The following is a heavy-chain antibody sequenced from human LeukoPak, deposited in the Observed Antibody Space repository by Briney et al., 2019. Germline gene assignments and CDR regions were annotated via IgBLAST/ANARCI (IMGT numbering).Heavy chain of an antibody. J-gene: IGHJ3*02. V-gene: IGHV4-34*12. CDR2: IIHSGST. CDR1: GGSFSGNY. CDR3: ARMTRHSARAFDI. Sequence: SETLSLTCAVYGGSFSGNYWTWIRQPPGKGLEWIGEIIHSGSTNYNPSLKSRVTISEDSSTNQFSLKLSSVTAADTAVYYCARMTRHSARAFDIWDQGTMVTVSS. D-gene: IGHD2-21*01.